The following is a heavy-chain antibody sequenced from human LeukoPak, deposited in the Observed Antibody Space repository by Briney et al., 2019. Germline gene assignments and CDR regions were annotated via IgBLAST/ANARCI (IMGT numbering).Heavy chain of an antibody. J-gene: IGHJ5*02. CDR1: GFTFSSYE. V-gene: IGHV3-33*08. CDR2: IWYDGSNK. Sequence: PGGSLRLSCAASGFTFSSYEMNWVRQPPGKGLEWVAVIWYDGSNKYYADSVNGRFTISRDNSKNTLYLQMNSLRAEDTAVYYCARLVLDWFDPWGQGTLVTVSS. CDR3: ARLVLDWFDP. D-gene: IGHD6-13*01.